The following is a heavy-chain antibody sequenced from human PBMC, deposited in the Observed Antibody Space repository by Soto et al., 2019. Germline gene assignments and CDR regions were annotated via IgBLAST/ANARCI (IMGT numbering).Heavy chain of an antibody. J-gene: IGHJ4*02. D-gene: IGHD3-10*01. CDR2: ISYDGSNK. Sequence: PGGSLRLSCAAYGFTFSSYGIHWGRQAPGKGLEWVAVISYDGSNKYYADSVKGRFTISRDNSKNTLYLQMNSLRAEDTAVYYCAKGILWFGEPNSDYWGQGTLVTVSS. CDR1: GFTFSSYG. V-gene: IGHV3-30*18. CDR3: AKGILWFGEPNSDY.